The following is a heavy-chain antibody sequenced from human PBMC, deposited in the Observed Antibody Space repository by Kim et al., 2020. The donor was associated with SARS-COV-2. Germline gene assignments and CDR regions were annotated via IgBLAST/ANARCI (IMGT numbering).Heavy chain of an antibody. V-gene: IGHV5-51*01. J-gene: IGHJ4*02. CDR3: ARRTGWNTGSSFDY. D-gene: IGHD1-1*01. CDR1: GYSFSSYW. Sequence: GESLKISCRSSGYSFSSYWIGWVRQMPGKGLEWMGIIYPGDSDSRYSPSFQGQVTISADKSISTAYLQWSSLKASDTAMYYCARRTGWNTGSSFDYWGQGTLVTVSS. CDR2: IYPGDSDS.